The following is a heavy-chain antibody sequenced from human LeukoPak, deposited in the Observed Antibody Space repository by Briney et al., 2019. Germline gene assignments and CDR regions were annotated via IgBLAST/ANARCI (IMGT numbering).Heavy chain of an antibody. Sequence: GGSLRLSCAASGFTFSSYAMHRVRQAPGKGLEWVAVISYDGSNKYYADSVKGRFTISRDNSKNTLYLQMNSLRAEDTAVYYCARDCVAAAGSLDYWGQGTLVTVSS. CDR2: ISYDGSNK. D-gene: IGHD6-13*01. J-gene: IGHJ4*02. CDR3: ARDCVAAAGSLDY. CDR1: GFTFSSYA. V-gene: IGHV3-30*01.